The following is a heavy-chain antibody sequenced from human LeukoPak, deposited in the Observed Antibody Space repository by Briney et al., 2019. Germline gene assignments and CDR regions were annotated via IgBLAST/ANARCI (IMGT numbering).Heavy chain of an antibody. CDR1: GFTFSSYA. CDR3: AKDPWYYDSSGYLTY. J-gene: IGHJ4*02. D-gene: IGHD3-22*01. Sequence: GSLRLSCAASGFTFSSYAMSWVRQAPGKGLEWVSAISGSGGSTYYADSVKGRFTISRDNSKNTLYLQMNSLRAEDTAVYYCAKDPWYYDSSGYLTYWGQGTLVTVSS. CDR2: ISGSGGST. V-gene: IGHV3-23*01.